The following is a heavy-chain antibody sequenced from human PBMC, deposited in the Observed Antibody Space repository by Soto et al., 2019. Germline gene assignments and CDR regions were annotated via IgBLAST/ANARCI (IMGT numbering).Heavy chain of an antibody. J-gene: IGHJ4*02. CDR1: GFTFSSYG. D-gene: IGHD6-19*01. CDR2: ISYDGSNK. V-gene: IGHV3-30*18. CDR3: AKDPRRQQWLGYFDY. Sequence: QVQLVESGGGVVQPGRSLRLSCAASGFTFSSYGMHWVRQAPGKGLEWVAVISYDGSNKYYADSVKGRFTISRDNSKNTLYLQMNSLRAEDTAVYYCAKDPRRQQWLGYFDYWGQGTLVTVSS.